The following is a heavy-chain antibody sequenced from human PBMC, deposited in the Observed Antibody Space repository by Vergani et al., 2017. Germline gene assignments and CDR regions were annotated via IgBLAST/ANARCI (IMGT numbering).Heavy chain of an antibody. CDR3: ARGVSSGWYAAFDY. D-gene: IGHD6-19*01. CDR1: GFTFSDYY. Sequence: QVQLVESGGGLVKPGGSLRLSCAASGFTFSDYYMSWIRQAPGKGLEWVSYISSSSNYTNYADSVKGRFTISRDNAKNSLYLQMNSLRAEATAVYYCARGVSSGWYAAFDYWGQGTLVTVSS. CDR2: ISSSSNYT. J-gene: IGHJ4*02. V-gene: IGHV3-11*06.